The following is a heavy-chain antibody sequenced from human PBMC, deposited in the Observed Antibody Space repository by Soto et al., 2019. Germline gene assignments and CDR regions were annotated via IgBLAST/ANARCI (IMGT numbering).Heavy chain of an antibody. CDR1: GFMFSSAW. D-gene: IGHD1-1*01. CDR3: VEGWNDF. CDR2: IKSKRDGGTT. V-gene: IGHV3-15*01. Sequence: HLVESGGDLVKPGGSLRLSCAATGFMFSSAWLSWVRQAPGKGLEWVGRIKSKRDGGTTDYAPPVKGLFVISRDDSKNTLYLQMHSLKTGNTAVYYCVEGWNDFCGQGTLVGVSS. J-gene: IGHJ4*02.